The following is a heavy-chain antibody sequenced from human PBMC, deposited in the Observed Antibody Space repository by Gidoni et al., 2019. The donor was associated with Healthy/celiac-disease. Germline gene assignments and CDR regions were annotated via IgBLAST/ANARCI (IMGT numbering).Heavy chain of an antibody. V-gene: IGHV4-39*01. CDR3: ARHGLRAWFGELLWDDAFDI. J-gene: IGHJ3*02. D-gene: IGHD3-10*01. Sequence: QLQLQESGPGLVKPSETLSLTCTVSGGSISSSSYYWGWTRQPPGKGMEWIGIIYYSGSTYYNPSLKSRVTISVDTSKNQFSLKLSSVTAADTAVYYCARHGLRAWFGELLWDDAFDIWGQGTMVTVSS. CDR2: IYYSGST. CDR1: GGSISSSSYY.